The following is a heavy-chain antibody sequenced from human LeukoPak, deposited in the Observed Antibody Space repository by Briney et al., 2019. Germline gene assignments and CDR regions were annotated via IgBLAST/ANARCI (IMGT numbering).Heavy chain of an antibody. CDR1: GFTFSSYS. CDR3: AKDQWLVLDY. CDR2: ISSSSSYI. D-gene: IGHD6-19*01. V-gene: IGHV3-21*01. Sequence: GGSLRLSCAASGFTFSSYSMNWVRQAPGKGLEWVSTISSSSSYIYYADSVKGRFTISRDNSKNMLYLQMNSLRAEDTALYYCAKDQWLVLDYWGQGTLVTVSS. J-gene: IGHJ4*02.